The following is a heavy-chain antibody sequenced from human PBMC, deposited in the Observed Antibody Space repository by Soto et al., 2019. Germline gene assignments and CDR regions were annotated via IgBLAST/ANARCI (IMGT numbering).Heavy chain of an antibody. CDR3: ARLGGYYQAFDQ. CDR2: IYYSGTT. CDR1: GGSMNTYY. Sequence: QVQLQESGPGLVKPSETLSLTCTVSGGSMNTYYWGWFRQPPGKGLEWIGYIYYSGTTTYSPSPKSRVTIAVDTSKNQFSLKLNSVTAADTAVYYCARLGGYYQAFDQWGQGSLVTVSS. J-gene: IGHJ4*02. V-gene: IGHV4-59*08. D-gene: IGHD3-22*01.